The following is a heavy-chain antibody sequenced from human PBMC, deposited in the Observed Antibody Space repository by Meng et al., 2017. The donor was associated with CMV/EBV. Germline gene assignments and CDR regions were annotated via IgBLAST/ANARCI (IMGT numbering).Heavy chain of an antibody. Sequence: GGSLRLSCAASGFTFSSYAMNWVRQAPGKGLEWVSAVTDSGGSTYYADSLKGRFTISRDNSKNTLYLQMNSLRAEDSAVYYCARGAGPNDYGRSWGQGMLVTVSS. CDR2: VTDSGGST. CDR3: ARGAGPNDYGRS. D-gene: IGHD4-17*01. V-gene: IGHV3-23*01. J-gene: IGHJ5*02. CDR1: GFTFSSYA.